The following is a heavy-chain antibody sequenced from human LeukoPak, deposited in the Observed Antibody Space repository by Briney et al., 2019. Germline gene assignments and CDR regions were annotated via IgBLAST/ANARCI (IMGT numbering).Heavy chain of an antibody. D-gene: IGHD3-3*01. CDR2: ISYDGSNQ. Sequence: PGGPLRLPGAASGITFSSYATPWVPQSPGKARKWLAVISYDGSNQYYAYSVKGRFTSSKDNSKNTLYLQMNSLRAEDTAVYYGASSREWRGLPFDAFDIWGQGTMVTVSS. J-gene: IGHJ3*02. CDR1: GITFSSYA. V-gene: IGHV3-30-3*01. CDR3: ASSREWRGLPFDAFDI.